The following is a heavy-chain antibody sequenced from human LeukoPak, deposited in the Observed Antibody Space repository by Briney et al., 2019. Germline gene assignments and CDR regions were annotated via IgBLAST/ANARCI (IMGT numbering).Heavy chain of an antibody. CDR1: GFSLSGYG. Sequence: PGGSLRLSCAASGFSLSGYGMHWVRQAPGKGLEWVAVISYDGSKKYYADSVKGRFTISRDNPKNTQCLEMNSLKAEDTAVYYCARVRAAHYYDYWGQGTLVTVSS. J-gene: IGHJ4*02. CDR2: ISYDGSKK. V-gene: IGHV3-30-3*01. D-gene: IGHD6-6*01. CDR3: ARVRAAHYYDY.